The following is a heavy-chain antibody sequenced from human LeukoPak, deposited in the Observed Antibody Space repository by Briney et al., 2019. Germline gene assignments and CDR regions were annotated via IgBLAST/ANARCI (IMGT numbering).Heavy chain of an antibody. J-gene: IGHJ4*02. D-gene: IGHD4-17*01. V-gene: IGHV4-59*01. CDR1: GGSISSYY. CDR3: ARDHEGYGDYGY. Sequence: SETLSLTCNVSGGSISSYYWSWVRQPPGKGLEWIGYIYYTGSTNYNPSLKSRVTMSVDTSKNQASLKVGTVTAADTAVYYCARDHEGYGDYGYWGQGTLVTVSS. CDR2: IYYTGST.